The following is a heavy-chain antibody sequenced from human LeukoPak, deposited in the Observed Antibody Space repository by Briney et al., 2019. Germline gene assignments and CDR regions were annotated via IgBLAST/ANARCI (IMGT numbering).Heavy chain of an antibody. CDR1: GGSISSYY. CDR2: IYTSGST. Sequence: SETLSLTCTVSGGSISSYYWSWIRQPAGKGLEWIGRIYTSGSTNYNPSLKSRVTMSVDKSKNRFSLKLSSVTAADTAVYYCAREGSIAVAGIFDYWGQGTLVTVSS. V-gene: IGHV4-4*07. J-gene: IGHJ4*02. D-gene: IGHD6-19*01. CDR3: AREGSIAVAGIFDY.